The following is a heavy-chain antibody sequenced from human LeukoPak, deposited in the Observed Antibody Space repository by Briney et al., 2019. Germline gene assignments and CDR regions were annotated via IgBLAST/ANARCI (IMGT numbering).Heavy chain of an antibody. V-gene: IGHV3-13*05. Sequence: GGSLRLSSAASGFTFSSYDMHWVRHAPGKGLEWVSAICTAVDPYYPGSVKGRFTISREDAKNSLYLQMNSLRAGDTAVYYCARGKLYYYDSSGPDGAFDIWGQGTMVTVSS. D-gene: IGHD3-22*01. CDR1: GFTFSSYD. CDR3: ARGKLYYYDSSGPDGAFDI. J-gene: IGHJ3*02. CDR2: ICTAVDP.